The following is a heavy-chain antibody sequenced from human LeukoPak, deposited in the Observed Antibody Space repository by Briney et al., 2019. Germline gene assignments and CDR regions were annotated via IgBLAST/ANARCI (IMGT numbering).Heavy chain of an antibody. CDR1: GGSFSGYY. CDR2: INHSGST. CDR3: ARESAYYYYMDV. J-gene: IGHJ6*03. V-gene: IGHV4-34*01. Sequence: PSETLSLTCAVYGGSFSGYYWSWIRQPPGKGLEWIGEINHSGSTNYNPSLKSRVTISVDTSKNQFSLKLSSVTAADTAVYYCARESAYYYYMDVWGKGTTVTVSS.